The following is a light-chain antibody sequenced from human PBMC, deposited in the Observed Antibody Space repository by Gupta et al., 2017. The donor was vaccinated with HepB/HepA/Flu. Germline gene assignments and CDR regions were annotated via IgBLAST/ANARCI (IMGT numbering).Light chain of an antibody. Sequence: EIVMTQSPDTLSVSPGEKVTLSCRASRNIRNYLAWFQQSPGRTPRLLMYGASTRATNIPTRFSGSGSGTEFTLTISSLQSEDFAIYYCQQYSEWWTFGQGTKVEIK. CDR3: QQYSEWWT. CDR2: GAS. CDR1: RNIRNY. J-gene: IGKJ1*01. V-gene: IGKV3-15*01.